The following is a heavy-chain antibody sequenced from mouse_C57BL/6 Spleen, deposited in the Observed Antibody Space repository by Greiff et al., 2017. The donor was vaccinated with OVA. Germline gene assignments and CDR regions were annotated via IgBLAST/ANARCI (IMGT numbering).Heavy chain of an antibody. J-gene: IGHJ3*01. CDR3: ARNYDYAWFAY. CDR1: GFSLTSYA. CDR2: IWSGGGN. V-gene: IGHV2-9-1*01. Sequence: QVQLQQSGPGLVAPSQSLSITCTVSGFSLTSYAISWVRQPPGKGLEWLGVIWSGGGNNYNLALKSRLSISKDNSKSQVFLKMVSLQTDDTARYYCARNYDYAWFAYWGQGTLVTVSA. D-gene: IGHD2-4*01.